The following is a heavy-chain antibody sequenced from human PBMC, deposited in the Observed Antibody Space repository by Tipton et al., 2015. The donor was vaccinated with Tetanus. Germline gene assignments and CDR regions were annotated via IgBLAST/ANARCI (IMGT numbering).Heavy chain of an antibody. D-gene: IGHD3-22*01. Sequence: TLSLTCNVSGGSISGYYWSWIRQPPGRGLEWIGHIYFTGNTQYSLSLKSRVTMSVATSKIQFSLKVTSVTAADTAVYYCARLSSSANDAHVFDIWGQGTMVTVSS. CDR2: IYFTGNT. CDR3: ARLSSSANDAHVFDI. J-gene: IGHJ3*02. CDR1: GGSISGYY. V-gene: IGHV4-59*08.